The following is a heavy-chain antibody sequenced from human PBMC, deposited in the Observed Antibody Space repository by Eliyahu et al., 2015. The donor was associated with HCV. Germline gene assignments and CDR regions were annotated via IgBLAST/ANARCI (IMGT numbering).Heavy chain of an antibody. CDR1: GGTFSSYA. J-gene: IGHJ6*02. D-gene: IGHD6-13*01. V-gene: IGHV1-69*01. Sequence: EVKKPGSSVKVSCKASGGTFSSYAISWVRQAPGQGLEWMGGIIPIFGTANYAQKFQGRVTITADESTSTAYMELSSLRSEDTAVYYCARALLSAAGPTVYYYYYYGMDVWGQGTTVTVSS. CDR3: ARALLSAAGPTVYYYYYYGMDV. CDR2: IIPIFGTA.